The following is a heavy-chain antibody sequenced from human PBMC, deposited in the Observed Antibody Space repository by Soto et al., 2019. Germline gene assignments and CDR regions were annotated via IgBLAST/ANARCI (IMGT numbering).Heavy chain of an antibody. D-gene: IGHD3-10*01. J-gene: IGHJ4*02. CDR2: IYYSGST. Sequence: XETLSLTCTASGCSVSSGSYYWSWIRQPPGKGLEWIGYIYYSGSTNYNPSLKSRVTISVDTSKNQFSLKLSSVTAADTAVYYCARVSESGDFDYWGQGPLVTVSS. CDR1: GCSVSSGSYY. V-gene: IGHV4-61*01. CDR3: ARVSESGDFDY.